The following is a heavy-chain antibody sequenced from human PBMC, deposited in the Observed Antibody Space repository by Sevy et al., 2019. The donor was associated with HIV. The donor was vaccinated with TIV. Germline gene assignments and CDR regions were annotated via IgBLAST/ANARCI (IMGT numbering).Heavy chain of an antibody. CDR2: INPNSGGT. Sequence: ASVKVSCKASGYTFTGYYMHWVRQAPGQGLEWMGWINPNSGGTNYAQKFQGRVTMTRDTSISTAYMELSRLRSDDTAVYYCARAVVVAAIFDYWGQRTLVTVSS. CDR3: ARAVVVAAIFDY. V-gene: IGHV1-2*02. CDR1: GYTFTGYY. D-gene: IGHD2-15*01. J-gene: IGHJ4*02.